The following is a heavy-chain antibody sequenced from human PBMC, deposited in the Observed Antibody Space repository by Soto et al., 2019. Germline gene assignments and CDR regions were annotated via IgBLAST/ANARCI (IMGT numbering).Heavy chain of an antibody. Sequence: PGGSLRLSCEVSGFSRSGYGMHWVRQAPGKGLEWVAVIWYDGTTKNYADSVKGRFTISRDSSKNTVYLQMDSLKVEDTAVYYCARDVDRTSHLNWFDPWGQGVMVTVSS. CDR1: GFSRSGYG. CDR2: IWYDGTTK. J-gene: IGHJ5*02. V-gene: IGHV3-33*01. CDR3: ARDVDRTSHLNWFDP. D-gene: IGHD5-12*01.